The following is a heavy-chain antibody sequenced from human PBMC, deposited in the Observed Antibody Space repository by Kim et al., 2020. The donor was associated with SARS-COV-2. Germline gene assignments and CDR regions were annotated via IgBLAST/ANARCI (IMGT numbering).Heavy chain of an antibody. Sequence: GGSLRLSCAASGFTFSSYSMNWVRQAPGKGLEWVSSISSSSSYIYYADSVKGRFTISRDNAKNSLYLQMNSLRAEDTAVYYCAREGCSGGSCHAFYYYYYMDGWGKGTTVTVSS. D-gene: IGHD2-15*01. CDR2: ISSSSSYI. CDR1: GFTFSSYS. J-gene: IGHJ6*03. CDR3: AREGCSGGSCHAFYYYYYMDG. V-gene: IGHV3-21*01.